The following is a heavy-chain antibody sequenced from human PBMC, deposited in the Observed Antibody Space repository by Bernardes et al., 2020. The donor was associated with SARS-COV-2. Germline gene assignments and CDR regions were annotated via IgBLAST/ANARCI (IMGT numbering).Heavy chain of an antibody. CDR2: IIGSGNTT. CDR1: GFTFTKYD. CDR3: AKDDDRPLFGAPGFDS. J-gene: IGHJ4*02. D-gene: IGHD3-3*01. V-gene: IGHV3-23*01. Sequence: GRSLSLSCAASGFTFTKYDMSWVRQAPGKGLEWVSGIIGSGNTTYYADSVKGGSTLSRDNSKNTRFLQMDSLGAEDTAVYYCAKDDDRPLFGAPGFDSWGQGTLVTVSS.